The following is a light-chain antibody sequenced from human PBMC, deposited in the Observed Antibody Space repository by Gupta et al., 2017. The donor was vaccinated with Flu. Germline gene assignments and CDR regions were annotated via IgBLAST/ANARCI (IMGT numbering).Light chain of an antibody. V-gene: IGLV2-14*01. CDR1: SRDVGGYNY. Sequence: SITNSCTGTSRDVGGYNYVSWYQQHPGKAPKLIIYEVSNRPSGVSNRFSGSKSGNTASLTISGLQAEDEADYYCSSYTSSSTLVFGGGTKLTVL. CDR3: SSYTSSSTLV. CDR2: EVS. J-gene: IGLJ2*01.